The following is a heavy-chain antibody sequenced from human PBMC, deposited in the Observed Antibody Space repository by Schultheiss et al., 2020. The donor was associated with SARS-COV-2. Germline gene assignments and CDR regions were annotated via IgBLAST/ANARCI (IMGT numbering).Heavy chain of an antibody. J-gene: IGHJ4*02. Sequence: SQTLSLTCPVSGGSVSSGSYYWSWIGQPPGKGLEWIGYIYDIGSTDYNPSLKSRVTISVDTSKNQFSLKLSSVTAADTAVYYCARGDLKGRPSGIWGSYRPNPYFDYWGQGTLVTGSS. D-gene: IGHD3-16*02. CDR3: ARGDLKGRPSGIWGSYRPNPYFDY. CDR2: IYDIGST. CDR1: GGSVSSGSYY. V-gene: IGHV4-31*03.